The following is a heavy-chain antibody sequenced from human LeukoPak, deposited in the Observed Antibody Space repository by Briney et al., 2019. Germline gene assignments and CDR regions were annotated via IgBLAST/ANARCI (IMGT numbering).Heavy chain of an antibody. D-gene: IGHD2-2*01. CDR2: ISYDGSNK. V-gene: IGHV3-30-3*01. Sequence: GGSLRLSCAASGFTFSSYAMHWVRQAPGKGLEWVAVISYDGSNKYYADSVKGRFTISRDNSKNTLYLQMNSLRAEDTAVYYCARVGSITSNWFDPWGQGTLVTVSS. CDR3: ARVGSITSNWFDP. CDR1: GFTFSSYA. J-gene: IGHJ5*02.